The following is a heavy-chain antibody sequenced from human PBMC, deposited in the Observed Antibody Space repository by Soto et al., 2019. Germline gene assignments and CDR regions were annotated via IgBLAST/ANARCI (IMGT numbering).Heavy chain of an antibody. CDR1: GYAFSNYG. CDR3: ARGSGDYYDRSGHTWFDP. Sequence: ASVKVSCKASGYAFSNYGFNWVRQAPGQGLEWMGWISAYNGHTNYAQKLQGRVTMTTDTSTSTAYMELRSLTSDDTAVYYCARGSGDYYDRSGHTWFDPWGQGTLVTVSS. CDR2: ISAYNGHT. D-gene: IGHD3-22*01. V-gene: IGHV1-18*04. J-gene: IGHJ5*02.